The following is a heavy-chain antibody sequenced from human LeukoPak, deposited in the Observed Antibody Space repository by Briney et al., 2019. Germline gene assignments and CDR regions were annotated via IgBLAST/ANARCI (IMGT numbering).Heavy chain of an antibody. CDR2: ISYDGSNK. CDR1: GFTFSSYG. Sequence: GGSLRLSCAASGFTFSSYGMHWVRQAPGKGLEWVAVISYDGSNKYYADSVKGRFTISRDNSKNTLYLQMNILRAEDTAVYYCAKEGGPNWNDGYWGQGTLVTVSS. D-gene: IGHD1-1*01. J-gene: IGHJ4*02. V-gene: IGHV3-30*18. CDR3: AKEGGPNWNDGY.